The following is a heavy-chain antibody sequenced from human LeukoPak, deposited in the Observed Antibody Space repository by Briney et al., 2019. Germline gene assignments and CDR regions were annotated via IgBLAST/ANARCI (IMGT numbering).Heavy chain of an antibody. CDR2: IIPIFGTA. Sequence: ASVKLSCTASGGTFTSYAISWVRQAPGQGQEWMGRIIPIFGTANYAQKFQGRVTITTDESTSTAYMELSSLRSEDTAVYYCARDDLTGYYAHYYMDVWGKGTTVTVSS. CDR1: GGTFTSYA. D-gene: IGHD3-9*01. J-gene: IGHJ6*03. V-gene: IGHV1-69*05. CDR3: ARDDLTGYYAHYYMDV.